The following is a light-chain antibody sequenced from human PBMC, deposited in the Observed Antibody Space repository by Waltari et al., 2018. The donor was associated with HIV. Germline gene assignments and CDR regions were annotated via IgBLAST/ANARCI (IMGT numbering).Light chain of an antibody. V-gene: IGLV1-40*01. J-gene: IGLJ3*02. CDR3: QSYDSSLSGWV. Sequence: QSVLTQPPSVSGAPGQRVPLSCTGSRSHIRAGADVHWYQQRPGTAPKLRISGNSNRPSGVPDRFSGSKSGTSASLAITGLQAEDEADYYCQSYDSSLSGWVFGGGTKLTVL. CDR1: RSHIRAGAD. CDR2: GNS.